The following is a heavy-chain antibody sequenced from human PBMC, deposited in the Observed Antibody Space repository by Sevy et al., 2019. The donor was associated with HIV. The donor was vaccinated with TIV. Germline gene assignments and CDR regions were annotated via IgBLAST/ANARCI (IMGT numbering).Heavy chain of an antibody. CDR2: IRYDGSNK. Sequence: GGSLRLSCAASGFTFSSYGMHWVRQAPGKGLEWVAFIRYDGSNKYYADSVKGRLTISRDNSKNTLYLQMNGLRAEDPDVYYCANESGSYFPGTYYYYRMDVWGHGTTVTASS. D-gene: IGHD1-26*01. CDR1: GFTFSSYG. J-gene: IGHJ6*02. CDR3: ANESGSYFPGTYYYYRMDV. V-gene: IGHV3-30*02.